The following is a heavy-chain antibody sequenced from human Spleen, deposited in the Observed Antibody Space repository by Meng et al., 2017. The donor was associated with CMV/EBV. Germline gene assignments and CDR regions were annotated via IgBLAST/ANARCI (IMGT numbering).Heavy chain of an antibody. CDR1: GFTFSSYE. V-gene: IGHV3-7*01. CDR2: IKYDGSEK. J-gene: IGHJ4*02. Sequence: GGSLRLSCAASGFTFSSYEMNWVRQAPGKGLEWVANIKYDGSEKYYVDSVKGRFTISRDNAKNSLYLQMNSLRAEDTAIYYCASEDNNGKSDYWGQVTLVTVSS. D-gene: IGHD2-8*01. CDR3: ASEDNNGKSDY.